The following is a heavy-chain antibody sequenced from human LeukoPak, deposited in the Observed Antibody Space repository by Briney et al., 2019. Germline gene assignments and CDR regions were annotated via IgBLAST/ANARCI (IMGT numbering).Heavy chain of an antibody. CDR2: ISSSSSYI. CDR3: ARDPGLYLNYYYYYYMDV. Sequence: GGSLRLSCAASGLTFSSYSMNWVRQAPGKGLEWVSSISSSSSYIYYADSVKGRFTISRDNAKNSLYLQMNSLRAEDTAVYYCARDPGLYLNYYYYYYMDVWGKGTTVTVSS. CDR1: GLTFSSYS. D-gene: IGHD2-2*02. V-gene: IGHV3-21*01. J-gene: IGHJ6*03.